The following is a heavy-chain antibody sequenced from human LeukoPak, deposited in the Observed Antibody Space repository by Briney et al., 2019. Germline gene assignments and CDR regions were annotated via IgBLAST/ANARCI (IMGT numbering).Heavy chain of an antibody. CDR1: GFTFSSYA. Sequence: GGSLRLSCAASGFTFSSYAMSSVRQAPGKGLEWVSAISGSGGSTYYADSVKGRFTISRDNSKNTLYLQMNSLRAEDTAVYYCAKGYSSPWNYYYYGMDVWGQGTTVTVSS. CDR2: ISGSGGST. D-gene: IGHD6-13*01. CDR3: AKGYSSPWNYYYYGMDV. J-gene: IGHJ6*02. V-gene: IGHV3-23*01.